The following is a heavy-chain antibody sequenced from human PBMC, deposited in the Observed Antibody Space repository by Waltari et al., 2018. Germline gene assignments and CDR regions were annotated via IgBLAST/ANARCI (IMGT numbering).Heavy chain of an antibody. CDR1: GGSISGFY. Sequence: QVQLQESGPSLLKPSETLSLICTVSGGSISGFYWSWVRQPPGKGLDWIGYIYYTGSTNFNPSLTSRVTMSVDTSTNPFSLKLSSVTAADTAFYYCARGGGGDWEWFDPWGQGTLVTVSS. CDR3: ARGGGGDWEWFDP. CDR2: IYYTGST. D-gene: IGHD2-21*02. J-gene: IGHJ5*02. V-gene: IGHV4-59*01.